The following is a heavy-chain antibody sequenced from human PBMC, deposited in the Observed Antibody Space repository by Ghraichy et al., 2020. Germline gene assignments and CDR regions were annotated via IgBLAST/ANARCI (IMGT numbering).Heavy chain of an antibody. J-gene: IGHJ3*02. CDR1: GFTFSTYS. D-gene: IGHD5-18*01. CDR3: ARDISWIQLWLPSAFDI. Sequence: GGSLRLSCAVSGFTFSTYSMNWVRQAPGKGLEWVSYISGNSNTIYYADSVKGRFTISRDNAKNSLYLQMNSLRDEDTAVYYCARDISWIQLWLPSAFDIWGQGTMVTVSS. CDR2: ISGNSNTI. V-gene: IGHV3-48*02.